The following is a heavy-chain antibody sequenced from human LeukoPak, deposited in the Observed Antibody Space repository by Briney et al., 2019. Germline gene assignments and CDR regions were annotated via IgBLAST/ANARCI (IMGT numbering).Heavy chain of an antibody. J-gene: IGHJ6*03. Sequence: GGSLRLSCAASGFTFSSYEMNWVRQAPGKGLEWVSYISSSGSTIYYADSVKGRFTISRDNSKNTLYLQMNSLRAEDTAVYYCASNSAVSLYYYYYYMDVWGKGTTVTISS. D-gene: IGHD5-24*01. CDR1: GFTFSSYE. V-gene: IGHV3-48*03. CDR3: ASNSAVSLYYYYYYMDV. CDR2: ISSSGSTI.